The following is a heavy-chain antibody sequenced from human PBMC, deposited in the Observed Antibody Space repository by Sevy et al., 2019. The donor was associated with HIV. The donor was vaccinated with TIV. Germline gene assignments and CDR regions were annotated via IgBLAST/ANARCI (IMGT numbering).Heavy chain of an antibody. J-gene: IGHJ4*02. CDR2: VEPDGGNK. CDR1: GFTFSAYW. D-gene: IGHD1-26*01. CDR3: AQERLGRFDS. V-gene: IGHV3-7*01. Sequence: GGSLRLSCAASGFTFSAYWMNWVRHAPGKGLEWVANVEPDGGNKHYVDSVEGRFTISRDNAKNSLYLEMNSLRVEDTAVYYCAQERLGRFDSWGQGTLVTVSS.